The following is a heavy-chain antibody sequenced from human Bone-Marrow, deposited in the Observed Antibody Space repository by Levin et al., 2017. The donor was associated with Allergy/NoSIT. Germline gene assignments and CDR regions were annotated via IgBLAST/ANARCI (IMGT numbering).Heavy chain of an antibody. CDR2: ISYDGSNK. V-gene: IGHV3-30*18. Sequence: GGSLRLSCTASGFTFSSYGMHWVRQAPGKGLEWVAVISYDGSNKYYADSVKGRFTISRDNSKNTLYLQMNSLRAEDTAVYYCAKDWLVSWVVPAAPTIYDYYGMDVWGQGTTVTVSS. CDR1: GFTFSSYG. D-gene: IGHD2-2*01. J-gene: IGHJ6*02. CDR3: AKDWLVSWVVPAAPTIYDYYGMDV.